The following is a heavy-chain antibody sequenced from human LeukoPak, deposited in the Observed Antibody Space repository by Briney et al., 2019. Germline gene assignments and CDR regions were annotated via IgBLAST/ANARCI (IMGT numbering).Heavy chain of an antibody. CDR2: ISSSSSYI. CDR3: ATTYYDYVWGSYRRFDY. J-gene: IGHJ4*02. D-gene: IGHD3-16*02. V-gene: IGHV3-21*01. Sequence: PGGSLRLSWAASGFTFSSYSMNWFRQAPGKGLEWFSSISSSSSYIYYADSVKGRFTISRDNAKNSLYLQMNSLRAEDTAVYYCATTYYDYVWGSYRRFDYWGQGTLVTVSS. CDR1: GFTFSSYS.